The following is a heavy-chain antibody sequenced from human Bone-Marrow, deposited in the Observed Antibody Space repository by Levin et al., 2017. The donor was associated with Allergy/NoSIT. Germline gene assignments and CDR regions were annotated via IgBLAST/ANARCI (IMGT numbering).Heavy chain of an antibody. V-gene: IGHV1-69*06. D-gene: IGHD2-21*01. CDR3: TFPYGLSEKDV. Sequence: GASVKVSCKASGSLFSTYALSWVRQAPGQGLEWMGGIIPLFGAPHYSLKFRDRVVITADKSTTTAFLELRSLTSEDTAIYYCTFPYGLSEKDVWGQGTAVTVSS. CDR1: GSLFSTYA. J-gene: IGHJ6*02. CDR2: IIPLFGAP.